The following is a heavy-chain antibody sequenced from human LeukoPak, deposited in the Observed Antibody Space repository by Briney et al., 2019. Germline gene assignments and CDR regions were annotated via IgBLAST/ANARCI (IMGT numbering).Heavy chain of an antibody. J-gene: IGHJ4*02. CDR3: ARDSALLGPDY. Sequence: SETLSLTCTVSGGSISSGGYYWSWIRQHPGTGLEWIGYIYYSGSTYYNPSLKSRVTISVDTSKNQFSLKLSSVTAADTAVYYCARDSALLGPDYWGQGTLVTVSS. V-gene: IGHV4-31*03. D-gene: IGHD7-27*01. CDR2: IYYSGST. CDR1: GGSISSGGYY.